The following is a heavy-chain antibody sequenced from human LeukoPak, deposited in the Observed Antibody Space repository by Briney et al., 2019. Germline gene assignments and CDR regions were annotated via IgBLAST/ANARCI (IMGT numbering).Heavy chain of an antibody. CDR2: IYYSGST. CDR1: GGSISSYY. CDR3: ARDAVYSSGWYYYGMDV. J-gene: IGHJ6*02. V-gene: IGHV4-59*01. D-gene: IGHD6-19*01. Sequence: SETLSLTCTVSGGSISSYYWSWIRQPPGKGLEWIGYIYYSGSTNYNPSLKSRVTISVDTSKNQLSLKLSSVTAADTAVYYCARDAVYSSGWYYYGMDVWGQGTTVTVSS.